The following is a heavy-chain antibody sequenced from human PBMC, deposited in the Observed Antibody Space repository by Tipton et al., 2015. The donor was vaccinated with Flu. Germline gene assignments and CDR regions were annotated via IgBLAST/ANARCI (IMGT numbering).Heavy chain of an antibody. CDR1: GGSITSGSYY. CDR3: AREWGDAFDI. J-gene: IGHJ3*02. CDR2: LYYTGST. D-gene: IGHD3-16*01. Sequence: TLSLTCTVSGGSITSGSYYWTWIRQPPGKGLEWIGNLYYTGSTYYSPSLKSRVTISSVDTSKNQFSLKLSSVTAADTAVYYCAREWGDAFDIWGQGTMVTVSS. V-gene: IGHV4-31*03.